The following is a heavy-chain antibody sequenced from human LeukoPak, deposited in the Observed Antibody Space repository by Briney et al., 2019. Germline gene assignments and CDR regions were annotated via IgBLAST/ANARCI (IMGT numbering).Heavy chain of an antibody. CDR1: GFTFSSYG. CDR3: ARDPGDYVGNDAFDI. CDR2: ISGSGGSI. Sequence: PGGSLRLSCAASGFTFSSYGMSWVRQAPGKGLEWVSGISGSGGSIYYADSVKGRFTVSRDNSKNTVYLQMNSLRAEDTAVYYCARDPGDYVGNDAFDIWGQGTMVTVSS. V-gene: IGHV3-23*01. J-gene: IGHJ3*02. D-gene: IGHD4-17*01.